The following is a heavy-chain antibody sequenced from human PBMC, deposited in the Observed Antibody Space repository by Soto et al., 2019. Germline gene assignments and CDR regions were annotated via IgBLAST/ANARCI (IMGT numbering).Heavy chain of an antibody. D-gene: IGHD3-22*01. CDR1: GFTFSSYA. V-gene: IGHV3-64D*06. CDR3: ARTEGNYYDSSGYYYLNWYFDL. CDR2: ITNNGGET. J-gene: IGHJ2*01. Sequence: PGGSLRLSCSASGFTFSSYAMHWVRQAPGKGLEYVSGITNNGGETYYADSVKGRFSISRDNSKDTLYLQMSSLRADDTAVYYCARTEGNYYDSSGYYYLNWYFDLWGRGTLVTVSS.